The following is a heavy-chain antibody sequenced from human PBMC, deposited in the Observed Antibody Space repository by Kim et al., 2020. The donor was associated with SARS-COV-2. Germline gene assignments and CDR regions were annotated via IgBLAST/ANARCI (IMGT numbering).Heavy chain of an antibody. J-gene: IGHJ4*02. Sequence: TNSNPSLKSRVTISVDTSKNQFSLKLSSVTAADTAVYYCARAQGLSAAADNWGQGTLVTVSS. CDR3: ARAQGLSAAADN. D-gene: IGHD6-13*01. V-gene: IGHV4-59*01. CDR2: T.